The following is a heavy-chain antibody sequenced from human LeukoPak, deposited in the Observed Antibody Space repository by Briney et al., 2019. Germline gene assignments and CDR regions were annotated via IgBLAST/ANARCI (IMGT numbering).Heavy chain of an antibody. CDR1: GLTFSSYW. CDR3: ARDTAPRAAAGVDY. V-gene: IGHV3-74*01. Sequence: GGSLRLSCAASGLTFSSYWMLWVRQAPGKGLVWVSRINSDGSATIYADSVKGRFTISRDNAKNTLYLQMNSLRAEDTAVYYCARDTAPRAAAGVDYWGQGTLVTVSS. J-gene: IGHJ4*02. D-gene: IGHD6-13*01. CDR2: INSDGSAT.